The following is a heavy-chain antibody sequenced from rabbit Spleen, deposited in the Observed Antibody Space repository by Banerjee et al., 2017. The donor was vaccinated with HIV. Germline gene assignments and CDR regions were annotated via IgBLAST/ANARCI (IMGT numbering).Heavy chain of an antibody. CDR2: INIVTGKS. D-gene: IGHD1-1*01. V-gene: IGHV1S45*01. J-gene: IGHJ6*01. Sequence: QEQLVESGGGLVQPGGSLKLSCKASGFDFSNYGMSWVRQAPGKGLEWIACINIVTGKSVYASWAKGRFIMSRTSSTTVTLQMTSLTAADTATYFCARDTSSSFSSYGMDLWGPGTLVTVS. CDR3: ARDTSSSFSSYGMDL. CDR1: GFDFSNYG.